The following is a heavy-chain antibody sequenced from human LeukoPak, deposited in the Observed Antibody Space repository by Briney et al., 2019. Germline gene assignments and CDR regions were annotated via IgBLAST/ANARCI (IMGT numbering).Heavy chain of an antibody. CDR1: GYTFTNYY. CDR2: ITPSGGST. Sequence: GASVKVSCKASGYTFTNYYMHWVRQAPGQGLEWMGIITPSGGSTSYAQKFQGRVSMTRDTSTSTVYMELSSLRFEDTAVYYCARVLGWYYDSSGYSRAFDYWGQGTLVTVSS. J-gene: IGHJ4*02. V-gene: IGHV1-46*01. CDR3: ARVLGWYYDSSGYSRAFDY. D-gene: IGHD3-22*01.